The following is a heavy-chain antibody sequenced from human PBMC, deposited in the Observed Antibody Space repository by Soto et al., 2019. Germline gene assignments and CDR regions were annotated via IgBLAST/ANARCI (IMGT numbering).Heavy chain of an antibody. V-gene: IGHV1-46*01. D-gene: IGHD2-2*01. CDR1: GYTLTSYY. Sequence: DSVKVSCKASGYTLTSYYLHWVRQAPGQGPEWMGIINPSGGITNDAQKFQDRVTMTSDTSTSTVYMELGSLRSEDTAVYYCARGISTTRYYYYYGMDVWGQGTRVTVSS. CDR3: ARGISTTRYYYYYGMDV. CDR2: INPSGGIT. J-gene: IGHJ6*02.